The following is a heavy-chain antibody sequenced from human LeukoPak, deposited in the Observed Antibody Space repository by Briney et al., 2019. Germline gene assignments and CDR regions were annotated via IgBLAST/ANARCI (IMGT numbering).Heavy chain of an antibody. V-gene: IGHV4-4*02. CDR2: IYHSGST. CDR1: GGSISSINW. J-gene: IGHJ4*02. Sequence: SETLSLTCAVSGGSISSINWWSWVRQPLGKGLEWIGEIYHSGSTNYNPSLKSRVTMSVDKSKNQFSLNLSSVTAADTAVYYCLYGGNSGDWVYWGQGTLVTVSS. D-gene: IGHD4-23*01. CDR3: LYGGNSGDWVY.